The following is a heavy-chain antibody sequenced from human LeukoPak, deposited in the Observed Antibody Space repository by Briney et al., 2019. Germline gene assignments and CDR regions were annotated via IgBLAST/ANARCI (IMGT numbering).Heavy chain of an antibody. D-gene: IGHD1-1*01. J-gene: IGHJ3*02. CDR2: ISSDGSRK. CDR1: RFSFSDYD. V-gene: IGHV3-30*18. Sequence: GGSLRLSCRASRFSFSDYDMQWVRQAPGKGREWVAVISSDGSRKHYGDSVKGRFTISRDNSESTLFLQMNSLRTDDTSVYFCAKYAYNWNAPDGFDMWGQGTMVIVSS. CDR3: AKYAYNWNAPDGFDM.